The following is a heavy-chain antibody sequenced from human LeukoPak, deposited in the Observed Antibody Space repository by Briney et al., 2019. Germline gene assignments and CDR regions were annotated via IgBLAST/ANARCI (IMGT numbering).Heavy chain of an antibody. V-gene: IGHV5-51*01. J-gene: IGHJ4*02. CDR3: ARGLRPPYYDFWSGSYYFDY. CDR1: GYSFTSYW. D-gene: IGHD3-3*01. Sequence: GESLKISCKGSGYSFTSYWIGWVRQMPGKGLEWMGIIYPGDSGTRYSPSFQGQVTISADKSISTAYLQWSSLKASDTAMYYCARGLRPPYYDFWSGSYYFDYWGQGTLVTVSS. CDR2: IYPGDSGT.